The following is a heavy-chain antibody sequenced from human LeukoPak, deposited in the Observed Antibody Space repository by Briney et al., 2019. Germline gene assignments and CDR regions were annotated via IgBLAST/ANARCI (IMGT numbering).Heavy chain of an antibody. CDR1: GFTFSSYA. J-gene: IGHJ6*02. D-gene: IGHD2-8*02. Sequence: PGGSLRLSCAASGFTFSSYAMSWVRPAPGKGLEWVSVISDSGGSTYYADFVKGRFTISRDNSKNTLYLQMNSLRAEDTAVYYCAKAWWSKPYYYGMDVWGQGTTITVSS. CDR3: AKAWWSKPYYYGMDV. V-gene: IGHV3-23*01. CDR2: ISDSGGST.